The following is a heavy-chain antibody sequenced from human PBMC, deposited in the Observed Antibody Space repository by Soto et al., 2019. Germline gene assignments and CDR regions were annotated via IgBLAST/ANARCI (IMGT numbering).Heavy chain of an antibody. Sequence: SETLSLTCTVSGGSISSGGYYWSWIRQHPGKGLEWIGYIYYSGSTYYNPSLKSRVTISVDTSKNQFSLKLSSVTATDTAVYYCARLDYGGKSRAEYFQYWGQGTLVTVSS. CDR2: IYYSGST. J-gene: IGHJ1*01. V-gene: IGHV4-31*03. D-gene: IGHD4-17*01. CDR3: ARLDYGGKSRAEYFQY. CDR1: GGSISSGGYY.